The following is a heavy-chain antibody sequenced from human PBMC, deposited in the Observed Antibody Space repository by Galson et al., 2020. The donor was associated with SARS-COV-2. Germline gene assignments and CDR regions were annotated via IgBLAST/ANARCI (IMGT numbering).Heavy chain of an antibody. CDR1: GFTFSSYA. CDR2: ISYDGSNK. J-gene: IGHJ4*02. Sequence: GGSLRLSCAASGFTFSSYAMHWVRQAPGKGLEWVAVISYDGSNKYYADSVKGRFTISRDNSKNTLYLQMNSLRAEDTAVYYCARDRGYYDFWSGTFDYWGQGTLVTVSS. V-gene: IGHV3-30*04. D-gene: IGHD3-3*01. CDR3: ARDRGYYDFWSGTFDY.